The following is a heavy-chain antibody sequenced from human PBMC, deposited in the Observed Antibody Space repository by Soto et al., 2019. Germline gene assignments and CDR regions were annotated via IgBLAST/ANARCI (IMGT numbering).Heavy chain of an antibody. V-gene: IGHV3-48*03. J-gene: IGHJ6*02. CDR3: ARGDSSGWYGHYYYYYGMDV. Sequence: PXGSLRLSCAASGFTFSSYAMNWVRQAPGKGLEWVSYISSSGSTIYYADSVKGRFTISRDNAKNSLYLQMNSLRAEDTAVYYCARGDSSGWYGHYYYYYGMDVWGQGTTVTVSS. CDR1: GFTFSSYA. D-gene: IGHD6-19*01. CDR2: ISSSGSTI.